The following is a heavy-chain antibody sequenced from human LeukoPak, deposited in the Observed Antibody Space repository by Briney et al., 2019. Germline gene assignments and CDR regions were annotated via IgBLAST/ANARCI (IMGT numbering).Heavy chain of an antibody. CDR1: GVSIRSYS. CDR2: IRTSGST. J-gene: IGHJ4*02. V-gene: IGHV4-4*07. Sequence: ASETLSLTCSVSGVSIRSYSWSWIRQPSGKGLEWIGRIRTSGSTNYNPSLRSRVTMSVDTSKNQFSLKLSSVTAADTAVYYCAREEEGDYSDYFDYWGQGTLVTVSS. CDR3: AREEEGDYSDYFDY. D-gene: IGHD2-15*01.